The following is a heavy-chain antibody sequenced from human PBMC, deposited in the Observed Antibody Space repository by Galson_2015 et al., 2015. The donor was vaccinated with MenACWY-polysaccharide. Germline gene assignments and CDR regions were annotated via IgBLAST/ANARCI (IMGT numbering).Heavy chain of an antibody. Sequence: SLRLSCAASGFTFSSYGMHWVRQAPGKGLEWVALIWYDGSNKYYADSVRGRFTISRDNSKNTLYLQMNSLRAADTAVYYCAGGTALVVHSFYSGMDVWGQGTPVTVSS. CDR3: AGGTALVVHSFYSGMDV. V-gene: IGHV3-33*01. J-gene: IGHJ6*02. CDR1: GFTFSSYG. D-gene: IGHD1-1*01. CDR2: IWYDGSNK.